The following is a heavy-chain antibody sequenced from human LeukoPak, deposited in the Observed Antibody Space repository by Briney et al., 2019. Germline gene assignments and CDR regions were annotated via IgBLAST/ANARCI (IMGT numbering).Heavy chain of an antibody. CDR2: ISYDGSNK. Sequence: PGGSLRLSCAASGFTFSSYGMHWVRQAPGKGLEWVAVISYDGSNKYYADSVKGRFTISRDNSKSTLYLQMNSLRAEDTAVYYCAKDRYSSGWYFRNYFDYWGQGTLVTVSS. D-gene: IGHD6-19*01. V-gene: IGHV3-30*18. CDR1: GFTFSSYG. CDR3: AKDRYSSGWYFRNYFDY. J-gene: IGHJ4*02.